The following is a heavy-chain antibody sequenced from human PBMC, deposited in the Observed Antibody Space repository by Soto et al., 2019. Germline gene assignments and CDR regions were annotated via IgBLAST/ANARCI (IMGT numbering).Heavy chain of an antibody. CDR3: ARPSFIAAAGAFGY. CDR2: ISYDGSNK. V-gene: IGHV3-30-3*01. CDR1: GFTFSNYA. Sequence: QVQLVESGGGVVQPGRSLRLSCAASGFTFSNYAMHWVRQAPGKGLEWVAVISYDGSNKYYADSVKGRFTISRDNSKNTLYLQMNSLRAEDTAVYYCARPSFIAAAGAFGYWGQGTLVTVSS. D-gene: IGHD6-13*01. J-gene: IGHJ4*02.